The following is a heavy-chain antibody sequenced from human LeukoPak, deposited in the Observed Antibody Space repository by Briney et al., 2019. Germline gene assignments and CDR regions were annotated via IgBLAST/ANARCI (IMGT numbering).Heavy chain of an antibody. Sequence: ASVKVSCKVSGYTLTELSMHWVRQAPGKGLEWMGGFDPEDGETIYAQKFQGRVTMTEDTSTDTAYMELSSLRSEDTAVYYCATDPGYYDSRSYWGQGTLVTVSS. CDR3: ATDPGYYDSRSY. V-gene: IGHV1-24*01. CDR1: GYTLTELS. D-gene: IGHD3-22*01. J-gene: IGHJ4*02. CDR2: FDPEDGET.